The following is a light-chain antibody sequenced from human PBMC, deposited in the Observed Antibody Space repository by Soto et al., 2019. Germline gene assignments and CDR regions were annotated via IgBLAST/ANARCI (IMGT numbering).Light chain of an antibody. CDR2: AAY. CDR3: QQSDSLPYT. Sequence: DIQMTQSPSSLSASVGDRVTITCRASQTISSSLNWYEQKPGKAPKLLIYAAYSLQNGVPSRFSGSGSGTDFTLTISTLQPEDFATYHCQQSDSLPYTFGQWTKLEIK. J-gene: IGKJ2*01. CDR1: QTISSS. V-gene: IGKV1-39*01.